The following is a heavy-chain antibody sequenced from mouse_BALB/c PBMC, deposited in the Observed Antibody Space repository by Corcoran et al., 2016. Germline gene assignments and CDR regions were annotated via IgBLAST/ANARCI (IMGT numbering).Heavy chain of an antibody. CDR3: AKNRRDEYYFDF. J-gene: IGHJ2*01. CDR2: IYPRDCNT. Sequence: QVQLQQSGPELVKPGASVKISCKASGYTFTNYHIHWVRQGPGQGLEWIGCIYPRDCNTNYLENFKGKATLTADTSSSAAYMQLSSLTSEDSAVYFCAKNRRDEYYFDFWGQGTTLTVSS. CDR1: GYTFTNYH. V-gene: IGHV1S12*01. D-gene: IGHD2-14*01.